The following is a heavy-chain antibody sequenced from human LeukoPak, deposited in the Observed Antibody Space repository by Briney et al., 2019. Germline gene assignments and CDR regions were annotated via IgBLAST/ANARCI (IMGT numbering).Heavy chain of an antibody. J-gene: IGHJ3*01. V-gene: IGHV3-7*01. CDR3: ARDQGTTVTSCAFDL. D-gene: IGHD4-17*01. CDR1: GFNFGTYW. Sequence: PGGSLRLSCAVSGFNFGTYWMTWVRQAPGKGLEWVANINQDGSKKDYVASVKGRFTISRDNANNLLYLQMNSLRAEDTAVYSCARDQGTTVTSCAFDLWGQGTLVTVSS. CDR2: INQDGSKK.